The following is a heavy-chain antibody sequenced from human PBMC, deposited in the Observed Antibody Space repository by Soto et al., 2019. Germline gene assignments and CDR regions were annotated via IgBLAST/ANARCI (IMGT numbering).Heavy chain of an antibody. D-gene: IGHD3-16*01. V-gene: IGHV4-59*01. J-gene: IGHJ4*02. CDR3: ARGGGGYCFDY. Sequence: SETLSLTCTVSGGSISSYYWSWIRQPPGKGLEWIGYIYYSGITDYNPSLKSRVTISVDTSKSQFSLRLTSVTAADTAVYYCARGGGGYCFDYWCQGTLVTVSS. CDR1: GGSISSYY. CDR2: IYYSGIT.